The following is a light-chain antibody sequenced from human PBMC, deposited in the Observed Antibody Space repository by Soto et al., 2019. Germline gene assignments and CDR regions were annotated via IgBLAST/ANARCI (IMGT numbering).Light chain of an antibody. CDR3: QQYDDWPET. J-gene: IGKJ1*01. V-gene: IGKV3-15*01. CDR2: DAS. CDR1: QSVSSN. Sequence: EKVMTQSPATLSVSPGERATLSCRARQSVSSNLAWYQQKPGQAPRLLIYDASTRATGIPARFSGSGSGTEFTLTISSLQSEDLALYYCQQYDDWPETFGQGTKVDIK.